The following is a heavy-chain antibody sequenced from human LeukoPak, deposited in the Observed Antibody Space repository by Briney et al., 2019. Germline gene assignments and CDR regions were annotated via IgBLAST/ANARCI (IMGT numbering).Heavy chain of an antibody. CDR2: VYWDDDK. CDR1: GFSLSTSGVG. CDR3: ARRGSGGPFDY. J-gene: IGHJ4*02. D-gene: IGHD3-10*01. Sequence: SGPTLVKPTQTLTLTCTFSGFSLSTSGVGVGWVRQPPGKALEWLALVYWDDDKRYSPSLNSRLTITKNTSKNQVVLTMTNMDPVDTATYYCARRGSGGPFDYWGQGTLVTVSS. V-gene: IGHV2-5*02.